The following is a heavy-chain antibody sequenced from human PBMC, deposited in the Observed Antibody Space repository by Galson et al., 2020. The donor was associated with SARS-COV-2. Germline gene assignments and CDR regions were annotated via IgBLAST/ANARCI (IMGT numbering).Heavy chain of an antibody. CDR3: ARLEGITLFGEGDF. CDR1: GGNFNRFA. CDR2: IIPVFGTG. V-gene: IGHV1-69*13. J-gene: IGHJ4*02. Sequence: SVKVSCKTSGGNFNRFAISWVRQAPGQGLAWMGAIIPVFGTGNYAQKFRGRVTMTADESTSTAYMELTSLRSEDTAVYYCARLEGITLFGEGDFWGQGTQVTVSS. D-gene: IGHD3-10*01.